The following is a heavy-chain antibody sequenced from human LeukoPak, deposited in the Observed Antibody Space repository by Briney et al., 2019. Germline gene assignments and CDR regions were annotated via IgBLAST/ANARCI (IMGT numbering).Heavy chain of an antibody. CDR3: ARDHKADDYGDYGAFDI. D-gene: IGHD4-17*01. CDR1: GGSVSSGSYY. Sequence: PSETLSLTCTVSGGSVSSGSYYWSWIRQPPGKGLEWIGYIYYSGSTNYNPSLKSRVTISVDTSKNQFSLKLSSVTAADTAVYYCARDHKADDYGDYGAFDIWGQGTMVTVSS. V-gene: IGHV4-61*01. J-gene: IGHJ3*02. CDR2: IYYSGST.